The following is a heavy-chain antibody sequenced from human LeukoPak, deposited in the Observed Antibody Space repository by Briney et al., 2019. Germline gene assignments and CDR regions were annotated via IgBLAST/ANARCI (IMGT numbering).Heavy chain of an antibody. Sequence: ASVKVSCKASGYTFTTYGISWVRQAPGQGLEWMGWINTYNGETNYAQKFKGRVTMTTDTSTSTVYMELRSLTSDDTAVYYCARDLVYYDSTGLRWDGTFDIWGQGTMVIVSS. V-gene: IGHV1-18*01. D-gene: IGHD3-22*01. J-gene: IGHJ3*02. CDR1: GYTFTTYG. CDR2: INTYNGET. CDR3: ARDLVYYDSTGLRWDGTFDI.